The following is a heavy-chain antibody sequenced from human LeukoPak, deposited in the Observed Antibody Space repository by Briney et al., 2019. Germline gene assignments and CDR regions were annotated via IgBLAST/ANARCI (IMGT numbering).Heavy chain of an antibody. CDR3: ASVTYYYDSSGYYYNWFDP. CDR2: IIPIFGTA. J-gene: IGHJ5*02. V-gene: IGHV1-69*01. Sequence: GSSVKVSCKASGGTFSSYAISWVRQAPGQGLEWMGGIIPIFGTANYAHKFQGRVTITADESTSTAYMELSSLRSEDTAVYYCASVTYYYDSSGYYYNWFDPWGQGTLVTVSS. D-gene: IGHD3-22*01. CDR1: GGTFSSYA.